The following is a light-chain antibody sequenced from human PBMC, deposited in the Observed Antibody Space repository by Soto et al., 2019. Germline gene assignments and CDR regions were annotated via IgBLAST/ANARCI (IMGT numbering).Light chain of an antibody. V-gene: IGKV3-15*01. CDR3: QQYKAWPLT. Sequence: EIVMTQSPATLSVSQGERATLSCRASESINSNLAWYQQKPGQAPRLLIYRTSTRATGVPARFSGSGSGTEFTLTISSLQSEYFAVFYCQQYKAWPLTFGGGTNVELK. J-gene: IGKJ4*01. CDR1: ESINSN. CDR2: RTS.